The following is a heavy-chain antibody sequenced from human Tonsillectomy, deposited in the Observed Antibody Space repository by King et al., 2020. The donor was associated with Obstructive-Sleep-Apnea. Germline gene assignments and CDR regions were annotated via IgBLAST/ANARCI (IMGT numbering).Heavy chain of an antibody. D-gene: IGHD3-10*01. Sequence: QFQLVQSGAEVKKPGASVKVSCKASGYTFTSYAMHWVRQAPGQRLEWMGWINAGNGNTKYSQKFQGRVTITRDTSASTAYMELSSLRSEDTAVYYCARGGMVRGANWYFDLWGRGTLVTVSS. J-gene: IGHJ2*01. CDR1: GYTFTSYA. CDR2: INAGNGNT. CDR3: ARGGMVRGANWYFDL. V-gene: IGHV1-3*01.